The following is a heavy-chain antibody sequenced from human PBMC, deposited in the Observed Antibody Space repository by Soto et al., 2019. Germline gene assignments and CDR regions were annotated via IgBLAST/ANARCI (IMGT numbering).Heavy chain of an antibody. CDR1: GYTFTTYD. V-gene: IGHV1-3*01. CDR3: AREKITGILDY. CDR2: INAGNGNT. Sequence: ASVKVSCKASGYTFTTYDMHWVRQAPGQRLEWMGWINAGNGNTKYSQKFQGRVTITRDTSASTAYMELSSLRSEDTAVYYCAREKITGILDYWGQGTRVTVSS. J-gene: IGHJ4*02. D-gene: IGHD1-20*01.